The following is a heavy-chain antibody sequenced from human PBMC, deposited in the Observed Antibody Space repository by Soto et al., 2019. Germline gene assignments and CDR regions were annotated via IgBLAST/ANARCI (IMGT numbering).Heavy chain of an antibody. D-gene: IGHD3-10*01. CDR1: GGTFSSYA. CDR2: IIPIFGTA. J-gene: IGHJ5*02. Sequence: QVQLVQSGAEVKKPGSSVKVSCKASGGTFSSYAISWVRQAPGQGLEWMGGIIPIFGTANYAQKFQGRVTYTADEFTSTAYMERSSLRSEDTAVYYCARDDYYGSGSYSLGNWFDPWGQGALVTVSS. CDR3: ARDDYYGSGSYSLGNWFDP. V-gene: IGHV1-69*01.